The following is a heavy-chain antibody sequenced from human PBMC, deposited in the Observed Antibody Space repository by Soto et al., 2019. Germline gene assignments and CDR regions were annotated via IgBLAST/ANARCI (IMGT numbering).Heavy chain of an antibody. V-gene: IGHV4-39*01. D-gene: IGHD1-26*01. CDR3: ARRRSSPYYYYGMDV. CDR2: IYYSGST. Sequence: SETLSLTCTVSGGSISSSGYYWGWIRQPPGKGLEWIGSIYYSGSTYYNPSLKSRVTISVDTSKNQFSLKLSSVTAADTAVYYCARRRSSPYYYYGMDVWGQGTTVTVSS. CDR1: GGSISSSGYY. J-gene: IGHJ6*02.